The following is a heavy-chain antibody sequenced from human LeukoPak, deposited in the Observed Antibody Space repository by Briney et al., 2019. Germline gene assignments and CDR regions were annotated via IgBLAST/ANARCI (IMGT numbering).Heavy chain of an antibody. CDR2: MYPGDSES. V-gene: IGHV5-51*01. D-gene: IGHD6-13*01. CDR3: ARRASSSFDY. J-gene: IGHJ4*02. Sequence: GESLKISCKGSGYSFTNYWIDWVRQMPGKGLEWMGTMYPGDSESRYSPSFQGQVTISADKSINTAYLQWSSLKASDTAMYYCARRASSSFDYWGQGTLVIVSS. CDR1: GYSFTNYW.